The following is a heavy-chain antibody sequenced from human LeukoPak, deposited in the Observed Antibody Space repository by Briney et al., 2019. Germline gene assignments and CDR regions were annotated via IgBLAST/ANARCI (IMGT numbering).Heavy chain of an antibody. CDR3: AREGSCYYDSSGYDWNAFDI. J-gene: IGHJ3*02. Sequence: GAPVKVSCKASGYTFTGYYMHWVRQAPGQGLEWMGWINPNSGGTNYAQKFQGRVTMTRNTSISTAYMELSSLRSEDTAVYYCAREGSCYYDSSGYDWNAFDIWGQGTMVTVSS. CDR1: GYTFTGYY. V-gene: IGHV1-2*02. D-gene: IGHD3-22*01. CDR2: INPNSGGT.